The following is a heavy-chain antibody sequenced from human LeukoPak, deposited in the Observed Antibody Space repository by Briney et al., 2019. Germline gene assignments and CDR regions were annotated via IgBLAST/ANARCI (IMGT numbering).Heavy chain of an antibody. V-gene: IGHV4-61*02. CDR2: IYTSGST. D-gene: IGHD3-10*01. CDR3: ARHPHIATLRGVIISYIDY. J-gene: IGHJ4*02. CDR1: GGSISSGSYY. Sequence: SQTLSLTCTVSGGSISSGSYYWSWIRQPAGKGLEWIGRIYTSGSTNYNPSLKSRVTISVDTSKNQFSLKLSSVTAADTGVYYCARHPHIATLRGVIISYIDYWGQGSLVTVSS.